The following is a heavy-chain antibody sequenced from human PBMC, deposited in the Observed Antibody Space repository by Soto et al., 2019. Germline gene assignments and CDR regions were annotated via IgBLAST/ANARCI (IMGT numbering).Heavy chain of an antibody. Sequence: GGSLRLSCAASGFTASSNYMSWVRQAPGKGLEWVSVIYSGGSTYYADSVKGRFTISRHNSKNTLYLQMNSLRAEDTAVYYCLTINSYGPPGSGYYYGMDVWGQGTTVTVSS. V-gene: IGHV3-53*04. CDR3: LTINSYGPPGSGYYYGMDV. D-gene: IGHD5-18*01. CDR1: GFTASSNY. CDR2: IYSGGST. J-gene: IGHJ6*02.